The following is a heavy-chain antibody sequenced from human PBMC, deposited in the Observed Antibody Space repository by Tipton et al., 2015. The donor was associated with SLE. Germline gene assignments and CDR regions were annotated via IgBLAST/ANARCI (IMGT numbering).Heavy chain of an antibody. D-gene: IGHD4-23*01. V-gene: IGHV1-69*01. J-gene: IGHJ4*02. CDR2: IIPIFGTA. Sequence: QLVQSGAEVKKPGSSVKVSCKASGGTFSSYAISWVRQAPGQGLEWMGGIIPIFGTANYAQKFQGRVTITTDESTSTAYMELSRLRSEDTALYYCAKDIRPDYGGNSGYFDYWGQGTLVTVSS. CDR3: AKDIRPDYGGNSGYFDY. CDR1: GGTFSSYA.